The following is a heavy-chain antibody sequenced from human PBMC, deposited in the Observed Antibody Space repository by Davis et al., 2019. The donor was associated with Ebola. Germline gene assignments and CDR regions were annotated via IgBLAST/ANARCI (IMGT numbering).Heavy chain of an antibody. Sequence: GESLKISCAASGFTFSSYGMHWVRQAPGKGLEWVAVIWYDGSNKYYADSVKGRFTISRDNSKNTLYLQMNSLRAEDTAVYYCARPGGSYGYYYGMDVWGKGTTVTVSS. CDR1: GFTFSSYG. CDR3: ARPGGSYGYYYGMDV. D-gene: IGHD5-18*01. J-gene: IGHJ6*04. CDR2: IWYDGSNK. V-gene: IGHV3-33*08.